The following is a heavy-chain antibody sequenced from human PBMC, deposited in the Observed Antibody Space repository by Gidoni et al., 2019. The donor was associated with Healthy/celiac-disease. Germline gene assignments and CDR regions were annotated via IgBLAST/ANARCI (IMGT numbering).Heavy chain of an antibody. CDR3: ARRKYYYDSSGYYNNWFDP. CDR2: SYFSGST. D-gene: IGHD3-22*01. V-gene: IGHV4-39*01. CDR1: GGSISSSSYY. Sequence: QLQLQESGPGLVKPSETLSLTCTVSGGSISSSSYYWGWIRQPPGKGLEWIGSSYFSGSTYYNPSLKSRVTISVDTSKNQFSLKLSSVTAADTAVYYCARRKYYYDSSGYYNNWFDPWGQGTLVTVSS. J-gene: IGHJ5*02.